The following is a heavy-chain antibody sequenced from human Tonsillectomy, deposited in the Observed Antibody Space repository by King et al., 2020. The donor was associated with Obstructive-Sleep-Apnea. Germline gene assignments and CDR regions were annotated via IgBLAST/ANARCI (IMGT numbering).Heavy chain of an antibody. J-gene: IGHJ4*02. CDR2: IYYSGGT. Sequence: QLQESGPGLVKPSETLSLTCTVSGGSISSSSYYWGWIRQPPGKGLEWIGSIYYSGGTDYNPSLKSRGTISVDTSKNQFSLKLSSVTAAATAVYYCARDELAYYYGSGSYYFDYWGQGTLVTVSS. V-gene: IGHV4-39*07. CDR3: ARDELAYYYGSGSYYFDY. CDR1: GGSISSSSYY. D-gene: IGHD3-10*01.